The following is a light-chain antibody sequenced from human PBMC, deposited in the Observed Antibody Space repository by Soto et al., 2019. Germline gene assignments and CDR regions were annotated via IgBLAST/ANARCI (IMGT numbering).Light chain of an antibody. CDR2: EVT. J-gene: IGLJ3*02. Sequence: QSVLTQPPSASGSPGQSVTISCTGTSSDVGAYNYVSWYQQHACKDPKLVIYEVTKRPSGVPDRFSGSKSANTASLTVSGIQAEDEADYYCSSVASSNTWVFGGGTKVTVL. CDR3: SSVASSNTWV. CDR1: SSDVGAYNY. V-gene: IGLV2-8*01.